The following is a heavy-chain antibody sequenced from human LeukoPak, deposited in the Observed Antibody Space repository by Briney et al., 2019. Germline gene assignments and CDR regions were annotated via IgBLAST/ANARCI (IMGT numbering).Heavy chain of an antibody. Sequence: GGSLRLSCAASGVTFSSYGMHWVRQAPGKGLEWVALIPSDGNDKLYGDSVKGRFTISRDDSKSTLYLQMNSLRAEDTAVYYCTTKVIRGNSGDDYDDWGQGTLVTVSS. D-gene: IGHD5-12*01. V-gene: IGHV3-30*03. J-gene: IGHJ4*02. CDR2: IPSDGNDK. CDR1: GVTFSSYG. CDR3: TTKVIRGNSGDDYDD.